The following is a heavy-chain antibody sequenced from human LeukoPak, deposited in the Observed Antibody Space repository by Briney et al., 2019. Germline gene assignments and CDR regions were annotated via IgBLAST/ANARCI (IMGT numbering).Heavy chain of an antibody. CDR3: ARARRDTMIVVVTPGVAFDI. V-gene: IGHV1-69*13. CDR2: IIPIFGTA. CDR1: GGTFSSYA. Sequence: GASVKVSCKASGGTFSSYAISWVRQAPGQGLEWMGGIIPIFGTANYAQKFQGRVTITADESTSTAYMELSSLRSEDTAVYYCARARRDTMIVVVTPGVAFDIWGQGTMVTVSS. J-gene: IGHJ3*02. D-gene: IGHD3-22*01.